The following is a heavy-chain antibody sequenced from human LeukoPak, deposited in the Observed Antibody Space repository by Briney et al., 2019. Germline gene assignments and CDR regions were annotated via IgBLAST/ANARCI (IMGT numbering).Heavy chain of an antibody. J-gene: IGHJ4*02. D-gene: IGHD1-7*01. CDR3: ARVYSMDRWNYVFGY. V-gene: IGHV1-8*01. CDR1: GYTFTIYD. Sequence: SVKLSCKASGYTFTIYDINWARHAPAQGLEGMGCMNLKCGNTGYAQKSQGRVTITRNTSRSTAYMELSSLRSEDTAVYYCARVYSMDRWNYVFGYWGQGTLVTVSS. CDR2: MNLKCGNT.